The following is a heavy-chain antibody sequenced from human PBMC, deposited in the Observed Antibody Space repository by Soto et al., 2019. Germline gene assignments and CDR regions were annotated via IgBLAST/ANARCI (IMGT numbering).Heavy chain of an antibody. Sequence: TLSLTCTFSGFSLSTSGMCVSWLRQPPGKALEWLALIDWDDDKYYSTSLKTRLTISKDTSKNQVVLTMTNMDPVYTPTYYCARTPLRAGMDVWGQGTTVTVSS. D-gene: IGHD4-17*01. V-gene: IGHV2-70*01. CDR3: ARTPLRAGMDV. CDR2: IDWDDDK. J-gene: IGHJ6*02. CDR1: GFSLSTSGMC.